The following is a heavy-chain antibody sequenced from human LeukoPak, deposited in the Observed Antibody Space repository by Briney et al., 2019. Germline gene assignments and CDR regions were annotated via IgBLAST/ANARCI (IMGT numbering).Heavy chain of an antibody. Sequence: SQTLSLTCTVSGGSISSGGYYWSWIRQHPGKDLEWIGYIYYSGSTYYNPSLKSRVTISVDTSKNQFSLKLSSVTAADTAVYYCARTYSGSYWFDPWGQGTLVTVSS. V-gene: IGHV4-31*03. CDR1: GGSISSGGYY. D-gene: IGHD1-26*01. CDR3: ARTYSGSYWFDP. J-gene: IGHJ5*02. CDR2: IYYSGST.